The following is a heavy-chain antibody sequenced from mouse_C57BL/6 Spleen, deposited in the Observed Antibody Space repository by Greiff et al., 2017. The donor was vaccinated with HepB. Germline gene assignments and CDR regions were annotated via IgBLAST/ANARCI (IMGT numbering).Heavy chain of an antibody. CDR3: ARGGGWLLDY. D-gene: IGHD2-2*01. J-gene: IGHJ2*01. CDR2: IYPGDGDT. CDR1: GYAFSSYW. Sequence: VKLMESGAELVKPGASVKISCKASGYAFSSYWMNWVKQRPGKGLEWIGQIYPGDGDTNYNGKFKGKATLTADKSSSTAYMQLSSLTSEDSAVYFCARGGGWLLDYWGQGTTLTVSS. V-gene: IGHV1-80*01.